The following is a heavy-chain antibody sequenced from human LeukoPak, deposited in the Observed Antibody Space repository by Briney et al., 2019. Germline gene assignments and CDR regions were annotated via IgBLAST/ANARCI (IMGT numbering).Heavy chain of an antibody. J-gene: IGHJ4*02. CDR1: GYTLTGYY. CDR2: INPNTGAT. CDR3: ARDRVGSGWPRPYYFEV. Sequence: ASVKVSCKASGYTLTGYYLHWVRQAPGQGLEWIGWINPNTGATHSAQNFQGRITMTRDTSIGTAYMDLSRLRSDDTAVYYCARDRVGSGWPRPYYFEVWGQGTLVTVSS. D-gene: IGHD6-19*01. V-gene: IGHV1-2*02.